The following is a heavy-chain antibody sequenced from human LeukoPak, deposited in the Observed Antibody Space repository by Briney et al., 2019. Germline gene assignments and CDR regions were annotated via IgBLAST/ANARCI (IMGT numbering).Heavy chain of an antibody. D-gene: IGHD6-13*01. CDR3: ATVREALGAAGTWFDP. J-gene: IGHJ5*02. V-gene: IGHV4-59*01. CDR2: IHHSGGA. CDR1: GGSIRSNF. Sequence: SETLSLTCSVSGGSIRSNFWTWIRRPPGKGLEWIGYIHHSGGANYNPFLKSRVTMSVDTSNNQLSLKLSSVSAADTAIYYCATVREALGAAGTWFDPWGHGTLVTVSS.